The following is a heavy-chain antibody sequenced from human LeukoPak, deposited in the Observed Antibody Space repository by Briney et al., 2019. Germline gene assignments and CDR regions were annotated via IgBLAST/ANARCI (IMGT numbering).Heavy chain of an antibody. Sequence: SETLSLTCAVYGGSFSGYYWSWIRQPPGKGLEWIGEINHSGSTNYNPSLKSRVTISVDTSKNQFSLKLSSVNGADTAVYYCARGXSSSWYDPFDYWVQGTLVTVSS. CDR1: GGSFSGYY. V-gene: IGHV4-34*01. D-gene: IGHD6-13*01. J-gene: IGHJ4*02. CDR2: INHSGST. CDR3: ARGXSSSWYDPFDY.